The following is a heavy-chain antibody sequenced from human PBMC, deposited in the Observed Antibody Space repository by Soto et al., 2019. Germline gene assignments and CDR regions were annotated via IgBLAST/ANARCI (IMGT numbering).Heavy chain of an antibody. CDR3: ARPHYYYGMDV. Sequence: QLQLQESGPGLVKPSETLSLTCTVSGGSISSSSYYWGWIRQPPGKGLEWIGSIYYSGSTYYNPSLKSRGTISVDTSENQFSLKLSSVTAADTAVYYCARPHYYYGMDVWGQGTTVTVSS. J-gene: IGHJ6*02. CDR1: GGSISSSSYY. V-gene: IGHV4-39*01. CDR2: IYYSGST.